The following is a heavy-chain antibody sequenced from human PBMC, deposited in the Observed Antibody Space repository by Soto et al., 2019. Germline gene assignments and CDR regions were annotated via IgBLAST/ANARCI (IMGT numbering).Heavy chain of an antibody. Sequence: PGGSLRLSCSASGFTFSSYAMHWVRQAPGKGLEYVSAISSNGGSTYYADSVKGRFTISRDNSKNTLYLQMSSLRAEDTAVYYCVKDLGTMVRGVIIGTCDYWGQGTLVTVSS. CDR3: VKDLGTMVRGVIIGTCDY. J-gene: IGHJ4*02. CDR1: GFTFSSYA. D-gene: IGHD3-10*01. CDR2: ISSNGGST. V-gene: IGHV3-64D*08.